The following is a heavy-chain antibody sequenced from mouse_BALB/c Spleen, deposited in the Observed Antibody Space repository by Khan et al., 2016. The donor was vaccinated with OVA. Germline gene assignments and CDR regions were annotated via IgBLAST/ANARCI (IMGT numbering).Heavy chain of an antibody. CDR2: IWSDGST. V-gene: IGHV2-6-1*01. CDR1: GFSLTDYG. CDR3: DRQPYYDYYVMDY. J-gene: IGHJ4*01. Sequence: VQLQESGPALVAPSQSLSITCTISGFSLTDYGVHWVRQPPGKGLEWLVVIWSDGSTTYNSALKSRLSISKDNSKSQVFLKMNSLQTDDTAVYYCDRQPYYDYYVMDYWGEGTSVTVSS. D-gene: IGHD2-10*01.